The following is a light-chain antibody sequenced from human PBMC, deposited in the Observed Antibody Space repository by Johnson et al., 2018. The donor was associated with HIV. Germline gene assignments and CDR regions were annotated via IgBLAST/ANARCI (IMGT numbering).Light chain of an antibody. CDR2: ENN. Sequence: QSVLTQPPSVSAAPGQKVTIYCSGSSSNVGNNYVSWYQQLPGTAPKLLIYENNKRPSGIPDRFSGSKSGTSATLGITGLQTGDEADYYCGTWASSLSAGVFGTVTKVTVL. CDR3: GTWASSLSAGV. J-gene: IGLJ1*01. V-gene: IGLV1-51*02. CDR1: SSNVGNNY.